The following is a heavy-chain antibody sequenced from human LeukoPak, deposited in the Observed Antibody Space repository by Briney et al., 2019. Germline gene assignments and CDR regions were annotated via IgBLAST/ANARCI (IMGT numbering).Heavy chain of an antibody. J-gene: IGHJ4*02. D-gene: IGHD6-19*01. CDR2: ISVYTGKT. CDR3: AREGLEQWLAGSDY. Sequence: ASVKVSCKASGYTFASYGISWVRQAPGQGLEWMAWISVYTGKTKYAKKVEGRAILTTETATNTAYMELRSLSPDDTAVYFCAREGLEQWLAGSDYWGQGTLVTVSS. CDR1: GYTFASYG. V-gene: IGHV1-18*01.